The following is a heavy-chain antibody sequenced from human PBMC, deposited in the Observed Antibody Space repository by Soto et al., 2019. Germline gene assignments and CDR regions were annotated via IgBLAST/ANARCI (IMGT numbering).Heavy chain of an antibody. CDR2: FYHTGRT. V-gene: IGHV4-4*02. D-gene: IGHD4-4*01. J-gene: IGHJ6*01. CDR1: GASISIFNW. Sequence: SETLCLTCVFSGASISIFNWWSWFRQPPVKGLEWVGEFYHTGRTNYNPSLRSRVTISVDRSNTQVSLKLTPVTAADTAVYFCARGPDYSNYYNNYGLDVWGPGTTVTVSS. CDR3: ARGPDYSNYYNNYGLDV.